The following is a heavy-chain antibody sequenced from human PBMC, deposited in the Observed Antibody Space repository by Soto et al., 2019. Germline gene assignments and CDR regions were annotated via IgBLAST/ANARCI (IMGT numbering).Heavy chain of an antibody. V-gene: IGHV4-39*01. CDR3: ASPLLSSYSGYDYGNHYYYYMDV. Sequence: SETLSLTCTVSGGSISSSSYYWGWIRQPPGKGLEWIGSIYYSGSTYYNPSPKSRVTISVDTSKNQFSLKLSSVTAADTAVYYCASPLLSSYSGYDYGNHYYYYMDVWGKGTTVTVSS. J-gene: IGHJ6*03. D-gene: IGHD5-12*01. CDR2: IYYSGST. CDR1: GGSISSSSYY.